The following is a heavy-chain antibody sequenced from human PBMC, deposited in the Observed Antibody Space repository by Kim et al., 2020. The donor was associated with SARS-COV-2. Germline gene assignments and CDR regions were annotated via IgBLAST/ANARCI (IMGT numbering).Heavy chain of an antibody. D-gene: IGHD1-26*01. CDR1: GGTFSSYA. CDR3: ARGSRVSGSLQADAFDI. J-gene: IGHJ3*02. Sequence: SVKVSCKASGGTFSSYAISWVRQAPGQGLEWMGGIIPIFGTANYAQKFQGRVTITADESTSTAYMELSSLRSEDTAVYYCARGSRVSGSLQADAFDIWGQGTMVTVSS. CDR2: IIPIFGTA. V-gene: IGHV1-69*13.